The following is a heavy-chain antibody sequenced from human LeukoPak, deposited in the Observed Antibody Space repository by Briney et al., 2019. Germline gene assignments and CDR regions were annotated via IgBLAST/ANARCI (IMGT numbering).Heavy chain of an antibody. CDR1: GYTFTNYY. Sequence: ASVKVSCKASGYTFTNYYMHWVRQAPGQGLEWMGIINPSGGSTSYAQKFQGRVTMTRDTSTSTVYMELSSLRSEDTAVYYCARDGAGTTQSPVYHFDYWGQGTLVTVSS. D-gene: IGHD1-1*01. V-gene: IGHV1-46*01. CDR3: ARDGAGTTQSPVYHFDY. J-gene: IGHJ4*02. CDR2: INPSGGST.